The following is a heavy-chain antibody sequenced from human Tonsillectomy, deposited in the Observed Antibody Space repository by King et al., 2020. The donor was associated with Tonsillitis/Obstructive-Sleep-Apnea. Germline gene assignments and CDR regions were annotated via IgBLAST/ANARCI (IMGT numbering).Heavy chain of an antibody. J-gene: IGHJ4*02. D-gene: IGHD3-22*01. CDR1: GYTLTGYY. V-gene: IGHV1-2*02. CDR3: ATEGSIDTSNYYSGSFDY. Sequence: VQLVESGAEVKKPGASVKVSCKASGYTLTGYYLNWVRQAPGQGLEWMGWINPNSGDTNYAQKFQGSVTMTRDTSISTGYMELSKLRSDDTAVYYCATEGSIDTSNYYSGSFDYWGQGTLVTVSS. CDR2: INPNSGDT.